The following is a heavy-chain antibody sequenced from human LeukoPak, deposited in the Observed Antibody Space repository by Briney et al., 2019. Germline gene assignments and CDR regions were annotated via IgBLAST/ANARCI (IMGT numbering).Heavy chain of an antibody. V-gene: IGHV3-23*01. CDR1: GFTFSSYD. CDR3: AKGTYYHTSGTSAGEPFGDN. Sequence: QPGGSLRLSCAASGFTFSSYDMSWVRQALGKGLEWVSVISGGGSRTYYAASVKGRFTISRDNSENTLYLQMNSLRAEDTAVYYCAKGTYYHTSGTSAGEPFGDNWGQGTLVTVSS. CDR2: ISGGGSRT. J-gene: IGHJ4*02. D-gene: IGHD3-10*01.